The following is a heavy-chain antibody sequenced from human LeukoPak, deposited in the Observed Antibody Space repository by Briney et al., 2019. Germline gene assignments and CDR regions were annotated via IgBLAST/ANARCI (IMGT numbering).Heavy chain of an antibody. J-gene: IGHJ4*02. D-gene: IGHD5-24*01. CDR1: GFTFSDYY. V-gene: IGHV3-11*01. Sequence: GGSLRLSCAASGFTFSDYYMSWIRQAPGKGLEWVSYISSSGSTIYYADFVKGRFTISRDNAKNSLYLQMNSLRAEDTAVYYCARVWRWLQPIDYWGQGTLVTVSS. CDR3: ARVWRWLQPIDY. CDR2: ISSSGSTI.